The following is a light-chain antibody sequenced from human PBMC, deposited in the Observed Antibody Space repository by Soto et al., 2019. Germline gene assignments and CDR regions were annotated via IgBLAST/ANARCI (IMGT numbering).Light chain of an antibody. CDR2: GAY. V-gene: IGKV3D-15*01. CDR1: QSVSSN. CDR3: QQYHDWVT. J-gene: IGKJ4*01. Sequence: ETVMTQSPGTLSVSPGESSTLSCGTSQSVSSNLAWYQQKPGQAPRLLIYGAYTRATGIPARFSGSGSGTEFTLTISYLRHEDSAVYFCQQYHDWVTFGGGTRVEI.